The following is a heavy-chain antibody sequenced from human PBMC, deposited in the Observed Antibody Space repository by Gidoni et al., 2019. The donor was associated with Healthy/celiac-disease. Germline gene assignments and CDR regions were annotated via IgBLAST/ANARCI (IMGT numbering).Heavy chain of an antibody. D-gene: IGHD3-10*01. J-gene: IGHJ4*02. Sequence: EVQLVESGGGLVQPGRSLRLSCAASGFTFDDYAMHLVRQSPGKGLEWVSGISWNSGSIGYADSVKGRFTISRDNAKNSLYLQMNSLRAEDTALYYCAKDIAYGSGSYYNGAGFDYWGQGTLVTVSS. CDR3: AKDIAYGSGSYYNGAGFDY. CDR1: GFTFDDYA. V-gene: IGHV3-9*01. CDR2: ISWNSGSI.